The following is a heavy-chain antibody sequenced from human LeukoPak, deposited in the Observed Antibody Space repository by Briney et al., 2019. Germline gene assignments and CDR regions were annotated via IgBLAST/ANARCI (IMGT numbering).Heavy chain of an antibody. V-gene: IGHV3-23*01. J-gene: IGHJ4*02. CDR1: GFTFTSFA. CDR3: AKHSHDGSAPYYEVQLDY. CDR2: ISRSGVAT. D-gene: IGHD3-22*01. Sequence: PGGSLRLSYAASGFTFTSFAMSWVRQAPGKGLEWVSTISRSGVATYYANSVKGRFTISRDNSKNTVYVQMNSLRAEDTAIYYCAKHSHDGSAPYYEVQLDYWGQGTLVTVSS.